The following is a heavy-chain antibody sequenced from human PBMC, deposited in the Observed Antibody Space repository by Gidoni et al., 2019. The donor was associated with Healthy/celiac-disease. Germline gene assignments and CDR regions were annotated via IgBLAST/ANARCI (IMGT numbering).Heavy chain of an antibody. D-gene: IGHD6-19*01. CDR1: GGSFSGSY. V-gene: IGHV4-34*01. J-gene: IGHJ4*02. Sequence: QVQLQQWGAGLLKPSETLSLTCAVYGGSFSGSYWSWIRQPPGKGLEWIGEINHSGSTNYNPSLKSRVTISVDTSKNQFSLKLSSVTAADTAVYYCARGPGIAVAGTRTLRRPHDYWGQGTLVTVSS. CDR2: INHSGST. CDR3: ARGPGIAVAGTRTLRRPHDY.